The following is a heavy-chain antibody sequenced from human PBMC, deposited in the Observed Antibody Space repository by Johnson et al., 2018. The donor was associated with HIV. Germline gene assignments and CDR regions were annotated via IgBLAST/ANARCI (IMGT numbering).Heavy chain of an antibody. CDR2: IRYDGSNK. V-gene: IGHV3-30*02. Sequence: QVKLVESGGGVVQPGRSLRLSCAASGFTFSSYAIHWVRQAPGEGLEWVAFIRYDGSNKYYADSVKGRFTISRDNSKNTLYLQMNSLRAEDTAVYYCAKDHIVVVPAAMEAFDIWGQGTMVTVSS. CDR3: AKDHIVVVPAAMEAFDI. CDR1: GFTFSSYA. J-gene: IGHJ3*02. D-gene: IGHD2-2*01.